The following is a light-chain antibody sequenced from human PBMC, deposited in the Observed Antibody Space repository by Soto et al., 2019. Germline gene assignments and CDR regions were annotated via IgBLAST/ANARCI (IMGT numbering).Light chain of an antibody. V-gene: IGLV2-14*01. CDR2: EVT. J-gene: IGLJ1*01. CDR3: RSYTSSSTYV. Sequence: QSALTQPASVSGSLGQSITISCTGTSSDVGGYDYVSWYQQHPGKVPKLMIYEVTNRPSGVSNRFSGSKSGNTASLTISGLQAEDEADYYCRSYTSSSTYVFGTGTKLTVL. CDR1: SSDVGGYDY.